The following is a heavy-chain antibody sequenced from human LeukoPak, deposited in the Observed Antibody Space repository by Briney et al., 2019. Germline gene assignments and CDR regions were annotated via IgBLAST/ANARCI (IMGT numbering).Heavy chain of an antibody. CDR3: ARPYYYYMDV. CDR2: IYYSGST. CDR1: GGSISSSSYY. V-gene: IGHV4-39*07. J-gene: IGHJ6*03. Sequence: SETLSLTCTVSGGSISSSSYYWGWIRQPPGKGLEWIGSIYYSGSTYYNPSLKSRVTISVDKSKNQFSLILSSVTAADTAVYYCARPYYYYMDVWGKGTTVTVSS.